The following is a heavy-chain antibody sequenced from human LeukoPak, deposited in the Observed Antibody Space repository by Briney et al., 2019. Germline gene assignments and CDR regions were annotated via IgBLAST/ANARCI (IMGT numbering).Heavy chain of an antibody. J-gene: IGHJ4*02. V-gene: IGHV3-23*01. CDR1: GFTFSSYA. Sequence: GGSLRLSCAASGFTFSSYAMSWVRQPPGKGLEWVSAISGSGGSTYYADSVKGRFTISRDNSKNTLYLQMNSLRAEDTAVYYCAKGPRITIFGVVIQNAYYFDYWGQGTLVTVSS. D-gene: IGHD3-3*01. CDR3: AKGPRITIFGVVIQNAYYFDY. CDR2: ISGSGGST.